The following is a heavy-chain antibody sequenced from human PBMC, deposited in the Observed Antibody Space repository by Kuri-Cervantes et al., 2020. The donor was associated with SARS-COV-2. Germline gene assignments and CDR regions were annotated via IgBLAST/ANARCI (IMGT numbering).Heavy chain of an antibody. Sequence: ESLKISCAVYGGSFSGYYWSWIRQPPGKGLEWFGEINHSGRTNYNPSLKSRVTISVDTSKNQFSLKLISVTAVDTAVYYCARGRGGYGLMVYAIHYFDYWGQGTLVTVSS. V-gene: IGHV4-34*01. D-gene: IGHD2-8*01. CDR3: ARGRGGYGLMVYAIHYFDY. CDR1: GGSFSGYY. CDR2: INHSGRT. J-gene: IGHJ4*02.